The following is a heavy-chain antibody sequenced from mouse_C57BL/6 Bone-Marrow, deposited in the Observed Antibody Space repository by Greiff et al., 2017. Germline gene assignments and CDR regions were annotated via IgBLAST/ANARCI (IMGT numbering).Heavy chain of an antibody. D-gene: IGHD2-1*01. V-gene: IGHV1-19*01. Sequence: VQLKESGPVLVKPGASVKMSCKASGYTFTDYYMNWVKQSHGKSLEWIGVINPYNGGTSYNQKFKGKATLTVDKSSSTAYMELNSLTSEDSAVYYCARGIYYGNHGGFAYWGQGTLVTVSA. CDR1: GYTFTDYY. CDR2: INPYNGGT. CDR3: ARGIYYGNHGGFAY. J-gene: IGHJ3*01.